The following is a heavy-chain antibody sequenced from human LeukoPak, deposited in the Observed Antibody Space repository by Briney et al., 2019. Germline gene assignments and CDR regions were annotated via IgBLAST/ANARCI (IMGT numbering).Heavy chain of an antibody. CDR2: ISGSGGST. D-gene: IGHD6-19*01. J-gene: IGHJ4*02. V-gene: IGHV3-23*01. CDR1: GFTFSSYA. Sequence: PGGSLRLSCAASGFTFSSYAMSWVRQAPGKGLEWVSAISGSGGSTYYADSVKGRFTISRDNSKNTLYLQMNSLRAEDTVVYYCAKPVPLAVAGTGGFDYWGQGTLVTVSS. CDR3: AKPVPLAVAGTGGFDY.